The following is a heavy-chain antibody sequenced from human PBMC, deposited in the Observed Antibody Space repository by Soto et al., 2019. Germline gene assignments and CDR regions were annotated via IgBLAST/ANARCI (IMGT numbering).Heavy chain of an antibody. Sequence: SVKVSCKASGGTFSSYAISWVRQSPGQGLEWMGGIIPIFGTANYAQKFQGRVTITADESTSTAYMELSSLRSEDTAVYYCARGKNYYDSSGYSPAEYFQHWGQGTLVTVSS. CDR2: IIPIFGTA. CDR3: ARGKNYYDSSGYSPAEYFQH. D-gene: IGHD3-22*01. J-gene: IGHJ1*01. V-gene: IGHV1-69*13. CDR1: GGTFSSYA.